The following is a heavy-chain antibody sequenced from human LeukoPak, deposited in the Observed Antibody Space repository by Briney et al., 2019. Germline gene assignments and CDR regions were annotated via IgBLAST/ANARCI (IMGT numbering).Heavy chain of an antibody. D-gene: IGHD3-22*01. CDR3: ARDADTVIVMYYFDY. Sequence: GGSLRLSCAASGFTFSSYSMNWVRQAPGKGLEWVSSISSSSSYIYYADSVKGRFTISRDNAKNSLYLQMNSLRAEDTAVYYCARDADTVIVMYYFDYWGQGTLVTVSS. CDR1: GFTFSSYS. CDR2: ISSSSSYI. J-gene: IGHJ4*02. V-gene: IGHV3-21*01.